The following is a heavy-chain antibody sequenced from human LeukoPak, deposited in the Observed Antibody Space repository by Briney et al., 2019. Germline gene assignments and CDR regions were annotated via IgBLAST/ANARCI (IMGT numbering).Heavy chain of an antibody. J-gene: IGHJ4*02. CDR3: ARHRGSYYQGYFDY. Sequence: PSETLSLTCTVSGGSISSSTYYWGWVRQPPGKGLEWIGSIYYSGSTYYNPSLKSRVTISVDTSKNQFSLKLSSVTAADTAVYYCARHRGSYYQGYFDYWGQGTLVTVSS. V-gene: IGHV4-39*01. CDR1: GGSISSSTYY. D-gene: IGHD1-26*01. CDR2: IYYSGST.